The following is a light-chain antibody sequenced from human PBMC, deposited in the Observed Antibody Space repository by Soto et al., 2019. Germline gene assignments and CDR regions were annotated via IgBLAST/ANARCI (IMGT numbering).Light chain of an antibody. CDR2: KAS. CDR1: QSISSW. J-gene: IGKJ2*01. V-gene: IGKV1-5*03. CDR3: QQYNSYSGYT. Sequence: DIQMTQFPSTLSASVGDRVTITCRASQSISSWLAWYQQKPGKAPKVLIYKASTLQSGVPSRFSGSGSGTEFTLTISSLQPDDFATYYCQQYNSYSGYTFGQGTKLEIK.